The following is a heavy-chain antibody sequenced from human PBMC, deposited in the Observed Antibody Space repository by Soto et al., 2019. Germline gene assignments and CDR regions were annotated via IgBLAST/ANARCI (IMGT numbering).Heavy chain of an antibody. V-gene: IGHV3-33*01. CDR2: IWYDGSNK. Sequence: AGGSLRLSCAASGSTFSSYGMHWVRQAPGKGLEWVAVIWYDGSNKYYADSVKGRFTISRDNSKNTLYLQMNSLRAEDTAVYYCARDRAITMVRGVIVIDAFDIWGQGTMVTVSS. D-gene: IGHD3-10*01. CDR3: ARDRAITMVRGVIVIDAFDI. CDR1: GSTFSSYG. J-gene: IGHJ3*02.